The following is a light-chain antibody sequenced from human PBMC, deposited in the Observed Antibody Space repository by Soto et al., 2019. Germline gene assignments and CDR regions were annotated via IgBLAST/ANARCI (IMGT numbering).Light chain of an antibody. CDR2: GAS. CDR1: QSVSSSY. CDR3: QQYGSSPYT. J-gene: IGKJ2*01. Sequence: EIVLTQSPGTLSLSPGERATLSCRASQSVSSSYLAWYQQKPGQAPRLLIYGASSRATGIPDRFSGSGSGTDFTLTISILEPEYFAVYYCQQYGSSPYTFGQGTKLEIK. V-gene: IGKV3-20*01.